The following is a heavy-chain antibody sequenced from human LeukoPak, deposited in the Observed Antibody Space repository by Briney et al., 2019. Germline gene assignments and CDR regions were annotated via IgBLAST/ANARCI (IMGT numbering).Heavy chain of an antibody. J-gene: IGHJ4*02. CDR2: ISSSSSYI. V-gene: IGHV3-21*01. CDR3: ARDREDRY. Sequence: PGGSLRLSCAASGFTFSGYSMMWVRQAPGKGLEWVSSISSSSSYIYYADSVKGRFTISRDNAKNSLYLQMNSLRAEGTAVYYCARDREDRYWGQGTLVTVSS. D-gene: IGHD3-10*01. CDR1: GFTFSGYS.